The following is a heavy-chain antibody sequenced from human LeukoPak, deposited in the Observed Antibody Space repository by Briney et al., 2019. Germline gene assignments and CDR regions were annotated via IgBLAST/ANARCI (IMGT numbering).Heavy chain of an antibody. CDR1: GYTFTGYY. Sequence: ASVKVSCKASGYTFTGYYMHWVRQAPGQGLEWMGWINPNSGGTNYAQKFQGRVTMTRDTSISTAYMELSRLRSDDTAVYYCARDYSFYDSSGYHWFDPWGQGTLVTVSS. D-gene: IGHD3-22*01. J-gene: IGHJ5*02. CDR3: ARDYSFYDSSGYHWFDP. V-gene: IGHV1-2*02. CDR2: INPNSGGT.